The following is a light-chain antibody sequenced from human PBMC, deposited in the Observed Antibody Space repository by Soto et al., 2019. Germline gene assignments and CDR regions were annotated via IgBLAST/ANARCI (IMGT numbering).Light chain of an antibody. V-gene: IGLV1-40*01. CDR3: QSYDDSMSVHYV. J-gene: IGLJ1*01. CDR2: GNT. Sequence: QSVLTQPPSVSGAPGQRVTISCTGSSSNIGSTYDVQWYQQLPGTAPKLLILGNTDRPSGVPDRFSGSKSGTSASLAITGLQADDEADYYCQSYDDSMSVHYVFGTGTKVTV. CDR1: SSNIGSTYD.